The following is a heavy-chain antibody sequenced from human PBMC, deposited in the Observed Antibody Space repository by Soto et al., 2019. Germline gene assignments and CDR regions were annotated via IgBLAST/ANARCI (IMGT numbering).Heavy chain of an antibody. V-gene: IGHV3-23*01. D-gene: IGHD4-17*01. Sequence: GGSLRLSCAASGFTFSSYAMSWVRQAPGKGLEWVSAISGSGGSTYYADSVKGRFTISRDNAKNSLFLQMNSLTAEDTAVYYCARETPPDPDYGGNPFSDFWGQGTLVTVSS. J-gene: IGHJ4*02. CDR3: ARETPPDPDYGGNPFSDF. CDR2: ISGSGGST. CDR1: GFTFSSYA.